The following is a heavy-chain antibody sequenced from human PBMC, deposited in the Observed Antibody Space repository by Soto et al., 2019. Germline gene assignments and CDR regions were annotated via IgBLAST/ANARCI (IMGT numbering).Heavy chain of an antibody. CDR1: GFTVSDHY. CDR2: SRNKANSYTT. CDR3: ARGGSSYDPDDY. V-gene: IGHV3-72*01. Sequence: GGSLRLSCAASGFTVSDHYMDWVRQTPGKGLEWVGRSRNKANSYTTEYAASVKGRFTISGDDSKNSLYLQMNSLKTGDTAVYYCARGGSSYDPDDYWGQGVLVTVSS. D-gene: IGHD5-18*01. J-gene: IGHJ4*02.